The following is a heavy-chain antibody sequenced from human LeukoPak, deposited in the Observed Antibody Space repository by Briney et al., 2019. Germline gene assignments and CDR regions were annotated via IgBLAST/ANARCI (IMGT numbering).Heavy chain of an antibody. Sequence: GGSLRLSCAASGFTFSNYWMHWVRQAPGRGLVWVSRVNNDGSNTVYADSVKGRFTISRDNAKNTLYLQMNSLRAEDTAVYYCAKDSMRSWDYVWGSYRYTDYYSDYWGQGTLVTVSS. J-gene: IGHJ4*02. CDR2: VNNDGSNT. CDR1: GFTFSNYW. V-gene: IGHV3-74*01. CDR3: AKDSMRSWDYVWGSYRYTDYYSDY. D-gene: IGHD3-16*02.